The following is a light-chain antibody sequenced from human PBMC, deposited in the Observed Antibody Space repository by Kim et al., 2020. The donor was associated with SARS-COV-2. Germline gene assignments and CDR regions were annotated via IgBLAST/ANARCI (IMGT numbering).Light chain of an antibody. J-gene: IGKJ1*01. Sequence: DIQMTQSPSSLSASVGDRVTITCRASQTIDNYLNWYQQKPGTAPKLLIYTASHLHSGVPSRFSGSGSGTDFTLTIYNLQPEDFATYYCQQTYNTPPWTFGQGTKVDIK. V-gene: IGKV1-39*01. CDR1: QTIDNY. CDR2: TAS. CDR3: QQTYNTPPWT.